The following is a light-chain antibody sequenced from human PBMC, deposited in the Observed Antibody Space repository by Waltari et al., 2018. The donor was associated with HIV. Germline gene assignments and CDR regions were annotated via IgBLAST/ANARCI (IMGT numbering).Light chain of an antibody. J-gene: IGKJ1*01. CDR2: GAS. CDR1: QSVGTY. Sequence: DIVLTQSPGTLSLSPGERATLSCRASQSVGTYLAWFQQKPGQAPRLPIYGASNRATGIAARFSGSGSGTDFTLTISSLEPEDFAVYYCQQRSNWPPTWTFGQGTKVEV. V-gene: IGKV3-11*01. CDR3: QQRSNWPPTWT.